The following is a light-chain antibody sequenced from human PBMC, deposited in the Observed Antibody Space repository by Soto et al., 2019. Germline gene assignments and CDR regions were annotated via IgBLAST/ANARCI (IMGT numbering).Light chain of an antibody. CDR1: QSLVYSDGNTS. CDR2: EVS. V-gene: IGKV2-30*01. J-gene: IGKJ4*01. Sequence: DVVLTQSPLSLPVTLGRPASISCRSSQSLVYSDGNTSLTWFQQRPGQSPRRLLFEVSKRHSGVSERFSGSGSGADFTLKSSMVEAEYAGFYYCMQGSHCPLTFGGGTKVEIK. CDR3: MQGSHCPLT.